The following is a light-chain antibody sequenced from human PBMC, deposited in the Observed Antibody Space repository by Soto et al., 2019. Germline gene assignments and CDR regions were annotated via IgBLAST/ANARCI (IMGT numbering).Light chain of an antibody. V-gene: IGKV2-30*01. CDR1: QSLLSSDGNTY. CDR3: MQGTHWPWT. Sequence: DVVMIQSPLSLPVTLGQPASISCRSSQSLLSSDGNTYLNWFQQRPGQSPRRLIYKVSNRDSGVPDRFSGRGSGTDFTLKISRVEAEDVGVYDCMQGTHWPWTFGQGTKVEIK. J-gene: IGKJ1*01. CDR2: KVS.